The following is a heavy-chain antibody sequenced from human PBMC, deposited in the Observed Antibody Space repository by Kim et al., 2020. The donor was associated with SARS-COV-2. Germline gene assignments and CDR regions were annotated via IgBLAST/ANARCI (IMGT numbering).Heavy chain of an antibody. CDR1: GFTFSNYP. CDR3: ARSGEGFDY. D-gene: IGHD1-26*01. Sequence: GGSLRLSCAASGFTFSNYPMHWVRQAPGKGLEYVSVISDTGSRTYYTKSVKGRFTISRDNSKNTLYLQMGSLRPEDMAVYYCARSGEGFDYWGQGTLVTVSS. CDR2: ISDTGSRT. J-gene: IGHJ4*02. V-gene: IGHV3-64*01.